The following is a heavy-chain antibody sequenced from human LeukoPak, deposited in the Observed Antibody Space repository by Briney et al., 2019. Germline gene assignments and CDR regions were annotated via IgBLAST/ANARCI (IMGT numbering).Heavy chain of an antibody. V-gene: IGHV3-20*01. CDR2: INWNGGST. D-gene: IGHD4-17*01. CDR3: ARVPDEKLPHYGEISYYYYGMDV. J-gene: IGHJ6*02. Sequence: GGSLRLSCAASGFTFDDYGMSWVRQAPGKGLEWVSGINWNGGSTVYADSVKGRFTISRDNAKNSLYLQMNSLRAEDTALYHCARVPDEKLPHYGEISYYYYGMDVWGQGTTVTVSS. CDR1: GFTFDDYG.